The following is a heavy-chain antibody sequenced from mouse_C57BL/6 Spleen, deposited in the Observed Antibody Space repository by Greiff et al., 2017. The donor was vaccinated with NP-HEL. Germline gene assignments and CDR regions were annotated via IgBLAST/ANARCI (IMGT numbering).Heavy chain of an antibody. V-gene: IGHV1-50*01. CDR3: ARDNYYGSSY. CDR1: GYTFTSYW. CDR2: IDPSDSYT. J-gene: IGHJ2*01. Sequence: QVQLQQPGAELVKPGASVKLSCKASGYTFTSYWMQWVKQRPGQGLEWIGEIDPSDSYTNYNQKFKGKATLTVDTSSSTAYMQLSSLTSEDSAVYYCARDNYYGSSYWGQGTTLTVSS. D-gene: IGHD1-1*01.